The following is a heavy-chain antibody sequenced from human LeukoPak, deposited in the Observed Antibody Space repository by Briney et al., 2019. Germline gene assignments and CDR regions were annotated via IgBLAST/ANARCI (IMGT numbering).Heavy chain of an antibody. CDR2: IRYVGTNK. J-gene: IGHJ4*02. CDR3: TRNQGYCTGGGWYIDY. D-gene: IGHD2-8*02. V-gene: IGHV3-30*02. CDR1: GFTFASYG. Sequence: PGRSLRPSCAPSGFTFASYGTHWVRHAPGKGLEWEALIRYVGTNKYYTDSVKGRFTISKDNSKNALYLEMNSLRAEDTAVYYCTRNQGYCTGGGWYIDYWGRGTLVSVSS.